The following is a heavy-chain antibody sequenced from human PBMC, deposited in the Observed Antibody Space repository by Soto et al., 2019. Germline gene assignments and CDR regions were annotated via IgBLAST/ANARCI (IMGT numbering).Heavy chain of an antibody. V-gene: IGHV1-69*13. J-gene: IGHJ4*02. CDR1: GGAFSSYA. CDR2: IIPIFGTA. CDR3: ARSEYYYDSSGYYLNYFDY. D-gene: IGHD3-22*01. Sequence: ASVKVSCKASGGAFSSYAISWVRQAPGQGLEWMGGIIPIFGTANYAQKFQGRVTITADESTSTAYMELSSLRSEDTAVYYCARSEYYYDSSGYYLNYFDYWGQGTLVTVSS.